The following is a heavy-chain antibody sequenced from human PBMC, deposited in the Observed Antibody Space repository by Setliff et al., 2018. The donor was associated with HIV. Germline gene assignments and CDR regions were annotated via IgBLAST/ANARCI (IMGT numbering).Heavy chain of an antibody. CDR2: IHTPLSP. Sequence: SETLSLTCTVSYGSIDTGAYYWSWIRQTTGKGLEWIGHIHTPLSPNYNPSLENRLTISIDTSKNQFSLKLTSVAAEDTAVYYCARGHYEGSGWGAFDIWGQGTMVT. V-gene: IGHV4-61*09. D-gene: IGHD3-22*01. J-gene: IGHJ3*02. CDR1: YGSIDTGAYY. CDR3: ARGHYEGSGWGAFDI.